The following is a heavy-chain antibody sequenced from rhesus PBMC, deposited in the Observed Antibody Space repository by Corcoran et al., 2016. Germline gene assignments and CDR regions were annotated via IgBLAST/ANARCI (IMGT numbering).Heavy chain of an antibody. J-gene: IGHJ4*01. V-gene: IGHV1-156*01. D-gene: IGHD6-13*01. CDR3: ARGPHSSWESFDY. Sequence: EVQLVQFGAEVKKPGASVKVSCKVSGYSFSELSMHWVRQAPGKGLEWMGGVDPIYGETIYAEKLQGRVTMTEDTSTDTAYMELSSLRSEDTAVYYCARGPHSSWESFDYWGQGVLVTVSS. CDR1: GYSFSELS. CDR2: VDPIYGET.